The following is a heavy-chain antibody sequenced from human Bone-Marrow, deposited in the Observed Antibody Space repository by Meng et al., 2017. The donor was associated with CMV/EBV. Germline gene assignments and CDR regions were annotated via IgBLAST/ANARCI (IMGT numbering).Heavy chain of an antibody. V-gene: IGHV3-21*01. CDR2: ISSSSSYI. J-gene: IGHJ4*02. CDR1: GFTFSSYS. CDR3: ARDLGQTMPAY. Sequence: GGSLRLSCAASGFTFSSYSMNWARQVPGKGLEWVSSISSSSSYIYYADSVKGRFTISRGNAKNSLYLQMNSLRAEDTAVYYCARDLGQTMPAYWGQGTLVTVSS. D-gene: IGHD2-2*01.